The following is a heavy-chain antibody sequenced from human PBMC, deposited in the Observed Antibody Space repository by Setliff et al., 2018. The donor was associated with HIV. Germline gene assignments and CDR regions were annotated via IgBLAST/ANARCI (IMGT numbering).Heavy chain of an antibody. CDR1: GASINSGDSY. CDR3: ARGRWGGGAGAPSYYFDS. V-gene: IGHV4-30-4*01. J-gene: IGHJ4*02. Sequence: PSETLSLTGTVSGASINSGDSYWTWIRQSPGKGLEWIGFIYYSGSNYYNPSLKSRISISLDASKSQFSLWLTSVTAADTAVYCCARGRWGGGAGAPSYYFDSWGQGTLVTVSS. D-gene: IGHD6-19*01. CDR2: IYYSGSN.